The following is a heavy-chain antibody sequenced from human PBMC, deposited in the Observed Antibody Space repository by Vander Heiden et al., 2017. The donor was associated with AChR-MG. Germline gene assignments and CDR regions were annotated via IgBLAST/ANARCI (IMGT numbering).Heavy chain of an antibody. D-gene: IGHD6-13*01. V-gene: IGHV3-23*01. CDR3: AKAREIAAAGTGSNYDY. Sequence: EVQLLESGGGLVQPGGSLRLSCAASGFTFSSYAMSWVRQAPGKGLEWVSAIRGSGGSTYYADSVKGRFTISRDNSKNTRYLQMNSLRAEDTAVYYCAKAREIAAAGTGSNYDYWGQGTLVTVSS. CDR1: GFTFSSYA. CDR2: IRGSGGST. J-gene: IGHJ4*02.